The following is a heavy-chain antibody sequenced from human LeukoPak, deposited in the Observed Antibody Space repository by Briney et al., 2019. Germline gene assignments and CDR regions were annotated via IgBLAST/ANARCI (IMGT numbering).Heavy chain of an antibody. CDR3: AREYYDILTGYYL. CDR2: ISSSSSYI. V-gene: IGHV3-21*01. J-gene: IGHJ4*02. CDR1: GFTFSSYS. Sequence: GGSLRLSCAASGFTFSSYSMNWVRQAPGKGLEWVSSISSSSSYIYYADSVKGRFTISRDNAKNSLYLQMNSLRAEDTAVYYCAREYYDILTGYYLWGQGTLVTVSS. D-gene: IGHD3-9*01.